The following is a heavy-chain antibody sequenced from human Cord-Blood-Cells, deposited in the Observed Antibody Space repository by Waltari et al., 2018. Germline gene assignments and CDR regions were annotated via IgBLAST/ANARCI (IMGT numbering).Heavy chain of an antibody. Sequence: QVQLVQSGAEVKKPGASVKVSCKASGYTFTGYYMHGVRQAPGQGLEWMGWINPNSGGTNYAQKFQGWVTMTRDTSISTAYMELSRLRSDDTAVYYCARTSIVGATRYYYYGMDVWGQGTTVTVSS. D-gene: IGHD1-26*01. CDR2: INPNSGGT. CDR3: ARTSIVGATRYYYYGMDV. CDR1: GYTFTGYY. V-gene: IGHV1-2*04. J-gene: IGHJ6*02.